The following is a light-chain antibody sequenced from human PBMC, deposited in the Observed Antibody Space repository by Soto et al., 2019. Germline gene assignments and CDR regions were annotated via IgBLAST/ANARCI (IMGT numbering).Light chain of an antibody. CDR2: EVN. V-gene: IGLV2-14*01. J-gene: IGLJ3*02. CDR1: SSDVGGYNY. CDR3: SSYTSRGTWV. Sequence: QSALTQPASVSGSPGQSITISCTGTSSDVGGYNYVSWYQQHPGKAPKVMIYEVNNRPSGVSNRFSGSKAGNTASLTISGLQAEDEADYYCSSYTSRGTWVFGGGTKVTVL.